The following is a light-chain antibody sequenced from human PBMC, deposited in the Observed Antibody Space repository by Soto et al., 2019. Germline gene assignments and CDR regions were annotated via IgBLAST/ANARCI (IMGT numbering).Light chain of an antibody. Sequence: EVLLTQSADPLALPPAGRATLSYSSRQSISSYLAWYQQKPGQAPRLLIYDASSRATGIPARFSGSGSGTDFTLTISSLEPEDFAVYYCQQLTDWPPQWTFGQGTKVDIK. CDR3: QQLTDWPPQWT. CDR2: DAS. J-gene: IGKJ1*01. V-gene: IGKV3-11*01. CDR1: QSISSY.